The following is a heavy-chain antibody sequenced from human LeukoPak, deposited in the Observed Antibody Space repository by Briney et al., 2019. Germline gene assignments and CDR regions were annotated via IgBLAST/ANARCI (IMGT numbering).Heavy chain of an antibody. CDR3: ARGHYDVLAASYKWTPDY. CDR1: GFTFNIFN. D-gene: IGHD3-9*01. J-gene: IGHJ4*02. CDR2: ITSGGDYI. Sequence: GGSLRLSCAASGFTFNIFNMNWVRQAPGKGLEWVSSITSGGDYIYYADSVKGRFTTSRDNAKNSLSLQLNSLRVEDTAVYYCARGHYDVLAASYKWTPDYWGQGTLVTVSS. V-gene: IGHV3-21*01.